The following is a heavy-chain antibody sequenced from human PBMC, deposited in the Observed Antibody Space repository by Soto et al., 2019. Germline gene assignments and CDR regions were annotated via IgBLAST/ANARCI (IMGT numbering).Heavy chain of an antibody. CDR2: IIPIFGTA. CDR1: GGTFSSYA. CDR3: ARDLGSPRYYYDSNGVFDY. J-gene: IGHJ4*02. V-gene: IGHV1-69*13. Sequence: SVKVSCKASGGTFSSYAMSWVRQAPGQGLEWMGGIIPIFGTANYAQKFQGRVTITADESTSTAYMELSSLRSEDTAVYYCARDLGSPRYYYDSNGVFDYWGQGTMVTVYS. D-gene: IGHD3-22*01.